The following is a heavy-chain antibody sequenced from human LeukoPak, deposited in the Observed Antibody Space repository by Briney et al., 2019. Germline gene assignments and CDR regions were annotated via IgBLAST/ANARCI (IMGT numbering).Heavy chain of an antibody. J-gene: IGHJ4*02. V-gene: IGHV4-4*07. D-gene: IGHD3-9*01. Sequence: SETLSLTCTVSGGSISGYYWSWIRQPAGKGLEWIGRVYTSGSTDYNPSLKSRVTMSVDTSKNQFSLRLTSVTAADTAVYYCARSPFEFDYWGQGTLVTVSS. CDR3: ARSPFEFDY. CDR1: GGSISGYY. CDR2: VYTSGST.